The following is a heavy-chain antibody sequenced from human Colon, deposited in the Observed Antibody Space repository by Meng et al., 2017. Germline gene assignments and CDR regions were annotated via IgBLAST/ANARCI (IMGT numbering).Heavy chain of an antibody. D-gene: IGHD2-21*02. V-gene: IGHV4-39*07. Sequence: GSLRLSCTVSGGSMSTSNYYWAWIRQPPGKGLEYIGYIYYRGSTDYNPSLASRVTLSVDTSKSQFSLRLSSVTAADTAVYYCATLTRGSAVTAREYYFDSWGPGTLVTVSS. CDR2: IYYRGST. J-gene: IGHJ4*02. CDR1: GGSMSTSNYY. CDR3: ATLTRGSAVTAREYYFDS.